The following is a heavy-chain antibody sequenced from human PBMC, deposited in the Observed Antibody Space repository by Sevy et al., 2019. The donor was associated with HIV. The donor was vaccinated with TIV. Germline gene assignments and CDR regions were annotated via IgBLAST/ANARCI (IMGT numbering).Heavy chain of an antibody. Sequence: GGSLRLSCAASGFTFSSYWMHWVRQAPGKGLVWVSRINSDGTSTSYADSVKGRFTISRDNAKNTVFLQVNSLRAEDTATYYCARPSRTAPTRAFDSWGQGTLVTVSS. CDR3: ARPSRTAPTRAFDS. CDR2: INSDGTST. CDR1: GFTFSSYW. J-gene: IGHJ4*02. D-gene: IGHD5-18*01. V-gene: IGHV3-74*01.